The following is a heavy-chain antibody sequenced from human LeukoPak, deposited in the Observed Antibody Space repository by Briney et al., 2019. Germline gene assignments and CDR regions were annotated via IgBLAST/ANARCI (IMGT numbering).Heavy chain of an antibody. D-gene: IGHD2-2*01. V-gene: IGHV4-59*08. J-gene: IGHJ6*03. Sequence: SETLSLTCTVSGGSISDYYWTWVRQSQGTGLEWIGYMDYSGSTAYNPSLKSRVTISIDTSKKQFSLELSSVTAADTAVYYCARLGPHCSSTSCYDYYYMDVWGKGTTVTVSS. CDR1: GGSISDYY. CDR3: ARLGPHCSSTSCYDYYYMDV. CDR2: MDYSGST.